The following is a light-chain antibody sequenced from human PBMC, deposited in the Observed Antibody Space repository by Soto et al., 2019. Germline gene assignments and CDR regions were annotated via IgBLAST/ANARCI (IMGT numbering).Light chain of an antibody. CDR2: QVT. CDR1: SSDVGAYAF. J-gene: IGLJ3*02. Sequence: QSVLTQPPSASGSPGQSVTISCPGTSSDVGAYAFVSWFQQHPGKAPKLIIYQVTKRPSGVPDRFSGSRSGNTASLTVSGLQAEDEADYYCSSYVVSYKWVFGGGTKLTVL. CDR3: SSYVVSYKWV. V-gene: IGLV2-8*01.